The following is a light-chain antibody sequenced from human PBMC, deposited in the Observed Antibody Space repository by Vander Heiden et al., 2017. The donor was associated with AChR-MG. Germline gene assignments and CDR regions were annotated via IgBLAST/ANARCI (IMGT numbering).Light chain of an antibody. CDR2: DAS. J-gene: IGKJ4*01. V-gene: IGKV1-5*01. CDR1: QSISSW. CDR3: QQYNSYPLT. Sequence: DIQMTQSPSTLSASIGDRVTITCRASQSISSWLAWYQQKPGKAPKLLIYDASSLESGVPSRFSGSGSGTELTLTISSLQPDDFATYYCQQYNSYPLTFGGGTKVEIK.